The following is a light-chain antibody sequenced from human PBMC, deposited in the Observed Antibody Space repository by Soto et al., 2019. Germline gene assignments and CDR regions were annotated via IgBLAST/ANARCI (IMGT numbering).Light chain of an antibody. J-gene: IGLJ1*01. CDR1: SSDVGTYNY. Sequence: QSALIQPRSVSGSPGQSVTISCTGTSSDVGTYNYVSWYRQHPGKAPKLMISDVSKRPSGVPDRFSGSKSGNTASLTISGLQAEDEADYYCISYSGSSSSYVFGTGTKVTV. V-gene: IGLV2-11*01. CDR2: DVS. CDR3: ISYSGSSSSYV.